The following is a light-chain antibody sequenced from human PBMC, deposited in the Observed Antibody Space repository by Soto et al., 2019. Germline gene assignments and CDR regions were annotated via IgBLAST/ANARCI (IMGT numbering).Light chain of an antibody. CDR3: LLFDNLPLT. CDR2: DVS. Sequence: DIQMTQSPSSMSASVGDRVTITCQASQDISNYLNWYQQKPGKAPKILIYDVSVLEAGVPSRFIVGGSWTHFNLNSSSLQAEDAATYYCLLFDNLPLTFGGGTKVEIK. CDR1: QDISNY. J-gene: IGKJ4*01. V-gene: IGKV1-33*01.